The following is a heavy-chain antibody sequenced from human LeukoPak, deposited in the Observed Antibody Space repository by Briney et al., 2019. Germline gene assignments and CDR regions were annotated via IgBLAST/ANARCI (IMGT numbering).Heavy chain of an antibody. Sequence: PGGSLRLSCAASGFTFRSYAMSWVRQAPGKGLEWVSTISYSGGRTDYADSVKGRFAISRDSSKNTLYLQMNGLRGDDTAIYYCANYDGWSPPDAFDIWGQGTLVSVSS. CDR2: ISYSGGRT. CDR3: ANYDGWSPPDAFDI. D-gene: IGHD3-3*01. CDR1: GFTFRSYA. J-gene: IGHJ3*02. V-gene: IGHV3-23*01.